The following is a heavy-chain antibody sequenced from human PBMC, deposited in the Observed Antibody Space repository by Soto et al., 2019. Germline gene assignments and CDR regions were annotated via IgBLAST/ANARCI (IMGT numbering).Heavy chain of an antibody. Sequence: QVQLVQSGAEVKKPGSSVKVSCKASGGTFSSYAISWVRQAPGQGLEWMGGIIPIFGTANYAQKFQGRVTINADEYTSTDYMELSSLRSEETAVYDCGGALPPVALYGMDVWGQGTTVTVSS. J-gene: IGHJ6*02. D-gene: IGHD2-2*01. CDR1: GGTFSSYA. CDR2: IIPIFGTA. V-gene: IGHV1-69*01. CDR3: GGALPPVALYGMDV.